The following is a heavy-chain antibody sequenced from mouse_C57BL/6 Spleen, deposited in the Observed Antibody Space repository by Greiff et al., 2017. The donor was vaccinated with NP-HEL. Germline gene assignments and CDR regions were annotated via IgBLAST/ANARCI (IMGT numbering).Heavy chain of an antibody. Sequence: VQLQQSGAELVKPGASVKLSCKASGYTFTEYTIHWVKQRSGQGLEWIGWFYPGSGSIKYNEKFKDKATSTADKSSSTVYMELSRLTSEDSAVYFCARHEAYDGYYEAWFAYWGQGTLVTVSA. J-gene: IGHJ3*01. CDR1: GYTFTEYT. CDR3: ARHEAYDGYYEAWFAY. D-gene: IGHD2-3*01. V-gene: IGHV1-62-2*01. CDR2: FYPGSGSI.